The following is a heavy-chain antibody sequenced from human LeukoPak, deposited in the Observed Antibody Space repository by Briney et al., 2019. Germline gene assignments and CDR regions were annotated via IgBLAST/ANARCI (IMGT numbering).Heavy chain of an antibody. CDR3: TFILTGYYNVGYFDY. CDR1: GFTFSGSA. D-gene: IGHD3-9*01. CDR2: IRSTANGYAT. Sequence: PGGSLRLSCAASGFTFSGSALHWVRQASGKGLEWVGRIRSTANGYATAYAASVKGRFTISRDDSKNTAYLQMDSLKTEDTAVYYCTFILTGYYNVGYFDYWGQGTLVTVSS. J-gene: IGHJ4*02. V-gene: IGHV3-73*01.